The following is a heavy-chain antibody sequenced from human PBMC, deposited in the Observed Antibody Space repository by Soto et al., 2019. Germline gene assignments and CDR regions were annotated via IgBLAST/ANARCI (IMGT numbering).Heavy chain of an antibody. Sequence: QVQLVESGGGVVQPGRSLRLSCAASGFTFSIYGMHWVRQAPGKGLEWVAVIWYDGSNKYYADSVKGRFTISRDNSKNTMYLQMNSLRVEDTAVYYCARDRYSSGWYDHDYWGQGTLVTVSS. CDR3: ARDRYSSGWYDHDY. CDR2: IWYDGSNK. J-gene: IGHJ4*02. CDR1: GFTFSIYG. V-gene: IGHV3-33*01. D-gene: IGHD6-19*01.